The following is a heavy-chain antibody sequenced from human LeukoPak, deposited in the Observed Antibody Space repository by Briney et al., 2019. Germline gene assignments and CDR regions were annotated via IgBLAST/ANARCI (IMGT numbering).Heavy chain of an antibody. CDR3: AKYRQWLLRDPLFDY. V-gene: IGHV3-23*01. CDR2: IGDSGDGT. CDR1: GFTFSNYA. D-gene: IGHD5-12*01. Sequence: GGSLRLSCVASGFTFSNYAMSWVRQAPGKGLEWVSGIGDSGDGTYYAASVKGRFTISRDNSKNSLYLQMNSLRGEDTAVYCCAKYRQWLLRDPLFDYWGQGTLVTVSS. J-gene: IGHJ4*02.